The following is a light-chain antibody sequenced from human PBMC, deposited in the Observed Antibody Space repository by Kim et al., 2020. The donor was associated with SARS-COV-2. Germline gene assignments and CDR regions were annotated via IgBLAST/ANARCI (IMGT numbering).Light chain of an antibody. V-gene: IGKV1-16*02. Sequence: DIQMTQSPSSLSASVGDRVTITCRASQDISYSLAWFQLKPGKAPKSLIYAASILQSGVPSKFSGSGSGTEFTLTISSLQPEDVATYYCQHYHTYPRTFGPGTKVDIK. CDR1: QDISYS. CDR2: AAS. J-gene: IGKJ3*01. CDR3: QHYHTYPRT.